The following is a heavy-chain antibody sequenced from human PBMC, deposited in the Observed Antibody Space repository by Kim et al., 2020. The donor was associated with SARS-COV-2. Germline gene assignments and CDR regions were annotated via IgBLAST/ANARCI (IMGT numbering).Heavy chain of an antibody. J-gene: IGHJ3*02. V-gene: IGHV1-46*01. D-gene: IGHD3-9*01. CDR3: ARDLRYFDWLPSPNAFDI. Sequence: QGRVTMTRDTSTSTVYMELSSLRSEDTAVYYCARDLRYFDWLPSPNAFDIWGQGTMVTVSS.